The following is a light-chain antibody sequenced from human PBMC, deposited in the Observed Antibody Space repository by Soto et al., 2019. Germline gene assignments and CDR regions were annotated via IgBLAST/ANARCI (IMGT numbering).Light chain of an antibody. Sequence: QSALTQPASVSGSPGQSITISCSGTSRDSGRYDHVAWYQHFPGKSPKRIIYAVSDRPSGVSDRFSGSKSGITASLTISGLPTEDEAAYYCISYTDRQSYHFGPGTQATVL. CDR3: ISYTDRQSYH. CDR1: SRDSGRYDH. J-gene: IGLJ1*01. V-gene: IGLV2-14*01. CDR2: AVS.